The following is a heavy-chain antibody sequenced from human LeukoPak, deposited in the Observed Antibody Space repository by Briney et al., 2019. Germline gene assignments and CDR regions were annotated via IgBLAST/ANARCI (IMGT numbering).Heavy chain of an antibody. V-gene: IGHV4-59*08. D-gene: IGHD1-14*01. CDR1: GGSTSSYF. J-gene: IGHJ3*02. Sequence: SETLSLTCTVSGGSTSSYFCSCIRQPPGKGLEWIGYIYYSGSTNYNPSLKSRVTISVDTSKNQFSLKLSSVTAADTAVYYCARNRHLPTRRAFDIWGQGTLVTVSS. CDR3: ARNRHLPTRRAFDI. CDR2: IYYSGST.